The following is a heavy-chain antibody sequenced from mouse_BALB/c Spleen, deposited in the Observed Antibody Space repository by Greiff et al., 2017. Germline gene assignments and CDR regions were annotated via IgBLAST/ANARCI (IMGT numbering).Heavy chain of an antibody. Sequence: EVQRVESGGGLVQPGGSLRLSCATSGFTFTDYYMSWVRQPPGKALEWLGFIRNKANGYTTEYSASVKGRFTISRDNSQSILYLQMNTLRAEDSATYYCARAFYGYRYFDVWGAGTTVTVSS. V-gene: IGHV7-3*02. CDR1: GFTFTDYY. CDR2: IRNKANGYTT. J-gene: IGHJ1*01. D-gene: IGHD1-1*01. CDR3: ARAFYGYRYFDV.